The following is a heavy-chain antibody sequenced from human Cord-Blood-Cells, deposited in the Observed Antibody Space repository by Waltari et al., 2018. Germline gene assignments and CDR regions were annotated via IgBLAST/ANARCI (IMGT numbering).Heavy chain of an antibody. CDR2: INHSGST. CDR3: ARHGGEVVRGVSSFNY. D-gene: IGHD3-10*01. V-gene: IGHV4-34*01. CDR1: GGSFSGYY. J-gene: IGHJ4*02. Sequence: QVQLQQWGAGLLKPSETLSLTCAVYGGSFSGYYWSWIRQPPGKGLGWIGEINHSGSTNYNPSLKRLVTISVDTSRNPFALRRSSVPAADTAVYYCARHGGEVVRGVSSFNYWGQGTLVTVSS.